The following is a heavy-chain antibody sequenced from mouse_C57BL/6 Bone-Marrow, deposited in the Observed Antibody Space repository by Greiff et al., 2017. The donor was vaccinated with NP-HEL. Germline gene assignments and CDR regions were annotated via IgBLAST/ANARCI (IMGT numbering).Heavy chain of an antibody. J-gene: IGHJ4*01. CDR2: IFPGSGST. CDR1: GYTFTDYY. D-gene: IGHD1-1*01. V-gene: IGHV1-75*01. CDR3: ARDPLYYYGSSPYAMDY. Sequence: QVHVKQSGPELVKPGASVKISCKASGYTFTDYYINWVKQRPGQGLEWIGWIFPGSGSTYYNEKFKGKATLTVDKSSSTAYMLLSSLTSEDSAVYFCARDPLYYYGSSPYAMDYWGQGTSVTVSS.